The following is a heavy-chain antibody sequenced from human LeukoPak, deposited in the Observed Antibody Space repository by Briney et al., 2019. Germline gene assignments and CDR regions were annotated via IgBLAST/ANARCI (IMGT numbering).Heavy chain of an antibody. CDR2: INAGNGNT. CDR1: GYTFTSYA. J-gene: IGHJ4*02. V-gene: IGHV1-3*01. D-gene: IGHD3-22*01. CDR3: ARHDYYSSGYYGPSDY. Sequence: ASVKVSCKASGYTFTSYAMHWVRQAPGQRLEWMGWINAGNGNTKYSQKFQGRVTITRDTSASTAYMELSSLRSEDTAVYYCARHDYYSSGYYGPSDYWGQGTLVTVSS.